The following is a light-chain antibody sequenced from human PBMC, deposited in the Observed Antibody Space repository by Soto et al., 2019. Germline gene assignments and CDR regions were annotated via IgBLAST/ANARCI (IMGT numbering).Light chain of an antibody. CDR3: QSYDSSLSRRWV. Sequence: QSVLTQPPSVSGAPGQRVTISCTGSSSNIGAGYPVHWYQQLPGTAPKLLVAGNRPSGVPNRFSVSKSGASASLAITGLQAEDEADYYCQSYDSSLSRRWVFGGGTKLTVL. CDR2: G. V-gene: IGLV1-40*01. J-gene: IGLJ3*02. CDR1: SSNIGAGYP.